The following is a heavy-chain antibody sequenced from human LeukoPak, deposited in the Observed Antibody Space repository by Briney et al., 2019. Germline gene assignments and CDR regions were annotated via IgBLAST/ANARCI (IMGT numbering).Heavy chain of an antibody. D-gene: IGHD6-13*01. V-gene: IGHV4-38-2*02. J-gene: IGHJ4*02. Sequence: PSETLSLTCTVSGYSISSGYYWGWIRQPPGKGLEWIGSIYHSGSTYYNPSLKSRVTISVDTSKNQFSLKLSSVTAADTAVYYCARDVAAATPDYWGQGTLVTVSS. CDR3: ARDVAAATPDY. CDR2: IYHSGST. CDR1: GYSISSGYY.